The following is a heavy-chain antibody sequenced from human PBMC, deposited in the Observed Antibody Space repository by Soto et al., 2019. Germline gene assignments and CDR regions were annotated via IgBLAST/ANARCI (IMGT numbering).Heavy chain of an antibody. CDR3: ARAGCDSFDY. Sequence: EVQMVESGGDLVQPGGSLRLSCAASGFTCGSYWMHWVRQAPGKGLVWVSRINSAGSTTNYADSVKGRFTISRDNAKSTLYLQMNSLRAEDTAVYYCARAGCDSFDYWVQGTMLTVSS. CDR1: GFTCGSYW. D-gene: IGHD3-22*01. CDR2: INSAGSTT. V-gene: IGHV3-74*01. J-gene: IGHJ4*02.